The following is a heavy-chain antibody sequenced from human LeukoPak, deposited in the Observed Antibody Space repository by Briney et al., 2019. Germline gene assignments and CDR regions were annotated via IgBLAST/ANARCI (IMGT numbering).Heavy chain of an antibody. J-gene: IGHJ4*02. V-gene: IGHV3-30*02. Sequence: GGSLRLSCAASGFTFSSYGMHWVRQAPGKGLEWVAFIRYDGSNKYYADSVKGRFTISRDNSKNTLYLQMNSLRAEDTAVYYCAKPVYSSSSSSPFDYWGQGTLVTVSS. D-gene: IGHD6-13*01. CDR3: AKPVYSSSSSSPFDY. CDR2: IRYDGSNK. CDR1: GFTFSSYG.